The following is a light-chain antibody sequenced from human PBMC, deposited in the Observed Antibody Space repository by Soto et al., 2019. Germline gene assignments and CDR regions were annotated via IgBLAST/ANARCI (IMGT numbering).Light chain of an antibody. CDR1: HSISNW. CDR3: LQYNSLFT. V-gene: IGKV1-5*03. Sequence: DIQMTQSPSTLSASVGDRVTITCRASHSISNWVAWYQQKPGKAPILVIYKASSLENGVPSRFSGSGSGTEFTLSISILQPDDLATYYCLQYNSLFTFGPGTKVDIK. CDR2: KAS. J-gene: IGKJ3*01.